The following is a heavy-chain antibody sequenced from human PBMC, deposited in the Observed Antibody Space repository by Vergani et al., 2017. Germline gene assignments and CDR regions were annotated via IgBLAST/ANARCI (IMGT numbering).Heavy chain of an antibody. CDR1: GYTFITSW. J-gene: IGHJ4*02. D-gene: IGHD3-3*01. V-gene: IGHV5-51*03. CDR3: VRGYYSGGPLDS. CDR2: IYPDDSDN. Sequence: EVRLVQSGAEVKKPGESLKISCRGSGYTFITSWIAWVRQMPGKGLEWMGIIYPDDSDNRYSPVFQGQVTISVDKSISTAYLQWSSLKDSDTAMYYCVRGYYSGGPLDSWGQGTLVTVPS.